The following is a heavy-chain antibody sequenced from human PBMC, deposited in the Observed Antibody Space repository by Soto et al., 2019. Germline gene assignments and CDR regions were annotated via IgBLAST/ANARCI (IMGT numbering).Heavy chain of an antibody. V-gene: IGHV4-39*01. D-gene: IGHD3-3*01. CDR1: GDSISSNHYD. CDR2: IYYRGSS. J-gene: IGHJ4*02. Sequence: XETLSLPCTVSGDSISSNHYDWGWIRQPPGKGLEWIGNIYYRGSSYYIPSLQSRVIMSVDTSKNQFSLKLSSVSAADTAVYYCARHKILESVFDYWGQGTQVTVSS. CDR3: ARHKILESVFDY.